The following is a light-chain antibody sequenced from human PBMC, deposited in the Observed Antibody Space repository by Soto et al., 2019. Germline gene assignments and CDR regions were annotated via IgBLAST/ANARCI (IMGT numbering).Light chain of an antibody. Sequence: DVVMTQSPLSLPVTLGQPASISCRSSQSLVHSDGNTYLNWFQQRPGQSPRRLIYKVSNRDSGVPDRFSGSGSVTDFTLKISRVEAEDVGLYYCMQGTHLPPYTFGQGTKLEIK. J-gene: IGKJ2*01. CDR1: QSLVHSDGNTY. CDR3: MQGTHLPPYT. V-gene: IGKV2-30*02. CDR2: KVS.